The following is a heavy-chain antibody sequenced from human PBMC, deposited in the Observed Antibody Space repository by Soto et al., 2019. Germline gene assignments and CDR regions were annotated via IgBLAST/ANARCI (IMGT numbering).Heavy chain of an antibody. CDR2: INAGNGNT. J-gene: IGHJ6*02. D-gene: IGHD2-2*01. CDR3: ARVCSSTSCQVSYGMDV. V-gene: IGHV1-3*01. Sequence: GASVKVSCKASGYTFTSYYMHWVRQAPGQRLEWMGWINAGNGNTKYSQKFQGRVTITRDTSASTAYMELSSLRSEDTPVCYCARVCSSTSCQVSYGMDVWGQGTTVTVSS. CDR1: GYTFTSYY.